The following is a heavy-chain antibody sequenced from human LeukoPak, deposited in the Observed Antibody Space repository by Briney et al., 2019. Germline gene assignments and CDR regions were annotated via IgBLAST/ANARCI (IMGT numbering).Heavy chain of an antibody. D-gene: IGHD5/OR15-5a*01. V-gene: IGHV5-51*01. CDR3: ARRSSIGSPSFDY. Sequence: GESLKTSCKGSGYSFATYWIGWVRQMPGKGLEWMGIIYPDDSDTRCSPSFEGQVTVSAAKSISTAYLQWSSLKTSDTAMYYCARRSSIGSPSFDYWGQGTLVTVSS. J-gene: IGHJ4*02. CDR1: GYSFATYW. CDR2: IYPDDSDT.